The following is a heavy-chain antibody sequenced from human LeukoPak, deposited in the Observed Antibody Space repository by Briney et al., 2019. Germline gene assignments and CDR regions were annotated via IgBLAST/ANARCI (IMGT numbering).Heavy chain of an antibody. V-gene: IGHV3-7*01. Sequence: GGSLRLSCAASGFTFSTYAMDWVRQAPGKGLEGVANIKQDGSEKYYVDSVKGRFTISRDKAKNSLYLQMNSLRAEDTAVYYCAELGITMIGGVWGKGTTVTISS. D-gene: IGHD3-10*02. CDR2: IKQDGSEK. J-gene: IGHJ6*04. CDR3: AELGITMIGGV. CDR1: GFTFSTYA.